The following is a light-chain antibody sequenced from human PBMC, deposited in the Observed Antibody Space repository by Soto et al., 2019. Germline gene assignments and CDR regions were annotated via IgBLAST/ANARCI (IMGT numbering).Light chain of an antibody. Sequence: EVVLTQSPGTLSLSPGERASLSCRASQSVSNNYLAWYQQKPGQSPKLLIFGSSDRATGIPDRFRGSGSGTDFTLTISSLEPEDFAVYYCQQDGSSPPYNFGQGTKLEIK. V-gene: IGKV3-20*01. CDR3: QQDGSSPPYN. J-gene: IGKJ2*01. CDR1: QSVSNNY. CDR2: GSS.